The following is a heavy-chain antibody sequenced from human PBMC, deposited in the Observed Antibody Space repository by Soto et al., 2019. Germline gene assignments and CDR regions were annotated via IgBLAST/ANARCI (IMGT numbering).Heavy chain of an antibody. V-gene: IGHV3-74*01. Sequence: EVQLVESGGGLVQPGGSLRLSCAASGFTFSSYWMFWVRQPPGKGLLWVSAINPDGTSTYYVDSVKGRFTISRDNAKNTLYLQMNSLRAEETAVYYCASLPQDASGFDFWGQGTLVTVSS. CDR3: ASLPQDASGFDF. D-gene: IGHD2-15*01. CDR2: INPDGTST. CDR1: GFTFSSYW. J-gene: IGHJ4*02.